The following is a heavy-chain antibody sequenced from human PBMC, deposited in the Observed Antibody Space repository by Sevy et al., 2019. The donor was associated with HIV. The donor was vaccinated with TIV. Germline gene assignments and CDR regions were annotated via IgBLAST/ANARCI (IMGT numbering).Heavy chain of an antibody. J-gene: IGHJ4*02. Sequence: SETLSLTCTVSGASISSSGYYWGWIRQPPGKGLEWIASIRYSGSTYYHVSLKSRVTISADTSRNQFSLKLNSVTAADTATYYCAGPILTYNSGWSYYDYWGQGTVVTVSS. CDR3: AGPILTYNSGWSYYDY. V-gene: IGHV4-39*01. CDR2: IRYSGST. CDR1: GASISSSGYY. D-gene: IGHD6-19*01.